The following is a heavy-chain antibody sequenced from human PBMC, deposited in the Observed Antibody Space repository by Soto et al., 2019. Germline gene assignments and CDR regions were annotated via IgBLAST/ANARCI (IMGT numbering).Heavy chain of an antibody. D-gene: IGHD2-15*01. J-gene: IGHJ4*02. CDR1: GCSISSSNW. CDR2: IYYSGTT. CDR3: ARDQGYCDGGSCYVFDS. V-gene: IGHV4-4*02. Sequence: SETLSLTCSVSGCSISSSNWWSWVRQPPGKGLEWIGEIYYSGTTMYNPSLKSRVTISVDKSKNQFSLKLYSVTAADTAVYYCARDQGYCDGGSCYVFDSWGQGTLVTVSS.